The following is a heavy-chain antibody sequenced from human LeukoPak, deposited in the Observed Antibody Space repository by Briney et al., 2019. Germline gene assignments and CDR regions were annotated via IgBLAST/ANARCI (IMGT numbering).Heavy chain of an antibody. CDR3: AKADISSGCLDS. CDR1: GFTFNTYA. D-gene: IGHD6-19*01. Sequence: PGRSLRLSCAASGFTFNTYAMHWVRQAPGKGLEWVAVTSYDGSNKYYADSVKGRFTISRDNSKNTLYLQITSLRAEDTAVYYCAKADISSGCLDSWGQGTLVTVSS. J-gene: IGHJ4*02. V-gene: IGHV3-30*04. CDR2: TSYDGSNK.